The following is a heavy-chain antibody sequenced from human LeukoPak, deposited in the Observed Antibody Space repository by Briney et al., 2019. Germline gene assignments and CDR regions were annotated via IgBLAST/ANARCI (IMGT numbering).Heavy chain of an antibody. Sequence: ASVKVSCKASGYTFTGYYMHGVRQAPGQGLEWMGWINPNSGGTNYAQKFQGRVTMTRDTSISTAYMERSRLRSDDTAVYYCAIWDIAAAGTVPFDYWGQGTLVTVSS. D-gene: IGHD6-13*01. V-gene: IGHV1-2*02. CDR1: GYTFTGYY. CDR3: AIWDIAAAGTVPFDY. CDR2: INPNSGGT. J-gene: IGHJ4*02.